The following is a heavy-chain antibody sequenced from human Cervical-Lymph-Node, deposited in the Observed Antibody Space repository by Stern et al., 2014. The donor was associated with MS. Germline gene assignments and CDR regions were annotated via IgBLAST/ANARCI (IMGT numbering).Heavy chain of an antibody. V-gene: IGHV1-69*01. CDR2: LIPIFGAA. CDR1: GGTFSDSS. J-gene: IGHJ5*02. CDR3: ARGAYCGGDCYWGWHDL. Sequence: VQLEESGAEVKKPGSSVKVSCKASGGTFSDSSISWVRQAPGQGLEWVGGLIPIFGAADYGERFQGRVTITADESTVTAYMELTSLTSEDTAVYYCARGAYCGGDCYWGWHDLWGQGTLVTVSS. D-gene: IGHD2-21*02.